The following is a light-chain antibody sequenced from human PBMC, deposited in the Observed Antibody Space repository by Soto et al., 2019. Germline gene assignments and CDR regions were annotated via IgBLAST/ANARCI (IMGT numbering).Light chain of an antibody. CDR2: EVS. CDR3: CSYAGSGTVV. J-gene: IGLJ2*01. V-gene: IGLV2-23*02. CDR1: SSDIGSYNL. Sequence: QSALTQPASVSGSPGQSITISCTGTSSDIGSYNLVSWYQQHPGKAPKLMIYEVSKRPSGVSNRFSGSKSGNTASLTISGLQAEDEGDYYCCSYAGSGTVVFGGGTKVTVL.